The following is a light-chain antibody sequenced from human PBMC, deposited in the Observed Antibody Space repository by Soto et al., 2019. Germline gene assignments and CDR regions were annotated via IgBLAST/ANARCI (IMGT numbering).Light chain of an antibody. CDR1: QSVSSSY. V-gene: IGKV3-20*01. CDR2: GAS. CDR3: QQYGSSPPLT. Sequence: EIVLTRSPGTLKLSPGERATLSCRASQSVSSSYLAWYQQKPGQAPRLLIYGASSRATGIPDRFSGSGSGTDFALTISRLEPEDFAANYCQQYGSSPPLTFGGGTKGEIK. J-gene: IGKJ4*01.